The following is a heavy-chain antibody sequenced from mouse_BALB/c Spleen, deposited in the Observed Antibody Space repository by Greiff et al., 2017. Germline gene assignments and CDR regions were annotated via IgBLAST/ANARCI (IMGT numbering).Heavy chain of an antibody. Sequence: QVQLQQSAAELARPGASVKMSCKASGYTFTSYTMHWVKQRPGQGLEWIGYINPSSGYTEYNQKFKDKTTLTADKSSSTAYMQLSSLTSEDSAVYYCAIPHYYGSSYGFAYWGQGTLVTVSA. CDR1: GYTFTSYT. V-gene: IGHV1-4*02. J-gene: IGHJ3*01. D-gene: IGHD1-1*01. CDR2: INPSSGYT. CDR3: AIPHYYGSSYGFAY.